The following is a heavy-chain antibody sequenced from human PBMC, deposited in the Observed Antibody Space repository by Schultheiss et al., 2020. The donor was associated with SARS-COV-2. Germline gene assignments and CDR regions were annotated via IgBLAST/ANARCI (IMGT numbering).Heavy chain of an antibody. Sequence: ASVKVSCKASGGTFSSYAISWVRQAPGQGLEWMGWISAYNGNTNYAQKLQGRVTMTTDTSTSTAYIELRSLRSEDTAVYYCAAARITIFGVVNAFDIWGQGTMVTVSS. CDR2: ISAYNGNT. J-gene: IGHJ3*02. D-gene: IGHD3-3*01. V-gene: IGHV1-18*01. CDR1: GGTFSSYA. CDR3: AAARITIFGVVNAFDI.